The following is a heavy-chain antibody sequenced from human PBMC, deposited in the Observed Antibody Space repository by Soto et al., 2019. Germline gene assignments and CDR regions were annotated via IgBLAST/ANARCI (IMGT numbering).Heavy chain of an antibody. J-gene: IGHJ4*02. CDR3: AKDAASNWNYVRQTSDY. CDR2: ISGSGGST. V-gene: IGHV3-23*01. D-gene: IGHD1-7*01. Sequence: EVQLLESGGGLVQPGGSLRLSCAASGFTFSSYAMSWVRQAPGKGLEWVSAISGSGGSTYYADSVKGRFTISRDNSKNPLYLQMNSLRADVTAVYYCAKDAASNWNYVRQTSDYWGQGTLVTVSS. CDR1: GFTFSSYA.